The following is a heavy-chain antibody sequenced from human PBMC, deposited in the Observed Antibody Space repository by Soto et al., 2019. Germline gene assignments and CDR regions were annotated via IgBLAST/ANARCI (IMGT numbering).Heavy chain of an antibody. J-gene: IGHJ4*02. CDR2: VYYTGST. V-gene: IGHV4-59*01. CDR1: GGSMSGYY. D-gene: IGHD6-6*01. CDR3: ARSIAVPSSHIDH. Sequence: PSETLSLTCRVSGGSMSGYYWSWIRQAPGKGLEWIGYVYYTGSTSSNPSLQSRVTISVDTSNKQFSLSLRLVTAADTAVYFCARSIAVPSSHIDHWGQGIRVTVSS.